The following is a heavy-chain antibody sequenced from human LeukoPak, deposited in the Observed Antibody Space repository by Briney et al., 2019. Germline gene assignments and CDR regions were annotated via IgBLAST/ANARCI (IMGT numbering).Heavy chain of an antibody. CDR1: GFTFSSYW. Sequence: GGSLRLSCAASGFTFSSYWMHWVRQAPGKGLVWVSRINSDGSSTSYADSVKGRFTISRDNAKNTLYLQMNSLRAEDTAVYYCARSGDQQAFDPWSQGTLVTVSS. CDR3: ARSGDQQAFDP. D-gene: IGHD3-10*01. V-gene: IGHV3-74*01. J-gene: IGHJ5*02. CDR2: INSDGSST.